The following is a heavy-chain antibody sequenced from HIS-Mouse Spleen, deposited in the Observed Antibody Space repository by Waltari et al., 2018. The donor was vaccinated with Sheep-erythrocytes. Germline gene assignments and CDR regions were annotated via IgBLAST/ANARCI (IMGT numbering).Heavy chain of an antibody. J-gene: IGHJ4*02. D-gene: IGHD7-27*01. CDR3: ARDAPHGDPFDY. V-gene: IGHV3-21*01. CDR1: GFTFSSYS. CDR2: ISSISSYI. Sequence: EVQLVESGGGLVKPGGSLRLSCAASGFTFSSYSMNWVRQAPGKGLVWVAAISSISSYIYYADSLKGRFTISRDNAKNSLYLQMNSLRAEDTAVYYCARDAPHGDPFDYWGQGTLVTVSS.